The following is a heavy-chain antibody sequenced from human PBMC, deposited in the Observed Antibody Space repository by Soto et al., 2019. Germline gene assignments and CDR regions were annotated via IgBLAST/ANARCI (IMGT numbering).Heavy chain of an antibody. Sequence: GGSLRLSCAASGFTFSSYAMSWVRQAPGKGLEWVSAISGSGGSTYYADSVKGRFTISRDNSKNTLYLQMNSLRAEDTAVYYCAKDEEYYYDSSGSRVSYYWGQGTLVTVSS. J-gene: IGHJ4*02. CDR1: GFTFSSYA. D-gene: IGHD3-22*01. CDR3: AKDEEYYYDSSGSRVSYY. CDR2: ISGSGGST. V-gene: IGHV3-23*01.